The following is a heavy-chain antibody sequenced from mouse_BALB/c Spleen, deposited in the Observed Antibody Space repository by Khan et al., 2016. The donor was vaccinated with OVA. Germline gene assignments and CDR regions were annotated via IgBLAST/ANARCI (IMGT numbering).Heavy chain of an antibody. Sequence: QVQLKQSGPGLVQPSQNLSITCTVSGFSLSNFGVHWVRQSPGKALEWLGVIWNGGNTDYNAAFISRLSISKDNSKSKIFFTMNGLQADDTARYYWARNWVFHYYGDGGMDYWGQGTSVTVSS. D-gene: IGHD1-2*01. V-gene: IGHV2-4-1*01. J-gene: IGHJ4*01. CDR2: IWNGGNT. CDR3: ARNWVFHYYGDGGMDY. CDR1: GFSLSNFG.